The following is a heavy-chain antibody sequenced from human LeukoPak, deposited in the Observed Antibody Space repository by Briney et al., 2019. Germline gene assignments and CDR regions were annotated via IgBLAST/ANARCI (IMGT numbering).Heavy chain of an antibody. J-gene: IGHJ4*02. CDR3: ATSGSYYRFEY. CDR1: GFTFSSYG. D-gene: IGHD1-26*01. CDR2: IWYDGSNK. Sequence: GGSLRLSCAASGFTFSSYGMHWVRQAPGKGLEWVAVIWYDGSNKYYADSVKGRFTISRDNSKNTLYLQMNSLRAEDTAVYYCATSGSYYRFEYWGQGTLVTVSS. V-gene: IGHV3-33*01.